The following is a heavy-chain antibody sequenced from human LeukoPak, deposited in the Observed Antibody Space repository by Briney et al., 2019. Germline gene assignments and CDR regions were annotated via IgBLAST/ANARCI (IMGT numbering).Heavy chain of an antibody. CDR2: IIPIFGTA. CDR3: AKSLWELHQSWFDP. J-gene: IGHJ5*02. Sequence: SVKVSCKASGGTFSSYAISWVRQAPGQGLEWMGGIIPIFGTANYAQKFQGRVTITTDESSSTAYMELSSLRSEDTAVYCCAKSLWELHQSWFDPWGQGTLVTVSS. CDR1: GGTFSSYA. V-gene: IGHV1-69*05. D-gene: IGHD1-26*01.